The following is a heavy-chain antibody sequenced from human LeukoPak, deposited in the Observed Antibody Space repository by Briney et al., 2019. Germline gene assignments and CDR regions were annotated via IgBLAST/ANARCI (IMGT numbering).Heavy chain of an antibody. V-gene: IGHV3-49*04. CDR2: IRSKAYGGTT. CDR1: GFTFGDYA. J-gene: IGHJ4*02. D-gene: IGHD6-13*01. CDR3: SRVAYSSSWYYFDY. Sequence: GGSLRLSCTASGFTFGDYALSWVRQAPGKGLEWVGFIRSKAYGGTTEYAASVKGRFTISRDDSKSIAYLQMNSLKTEDTAVHYCSRVAYSSSWYYFDYWGQGTLVTVSS.